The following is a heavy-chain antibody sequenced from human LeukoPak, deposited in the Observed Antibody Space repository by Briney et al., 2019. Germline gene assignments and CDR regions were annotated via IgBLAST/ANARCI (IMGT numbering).Heavy chain of an antibody. CDR3: ARHYVYYYGSGSYYRNYYYYYMDV. CDR2: INHSGST. Sequence: SETLSLTCAVYGGSFSGYYWSWIRQPPGKGLEWIGEINHSGSTNYNPSLKSRVTISVDTSKNQFSLKLSSVTAAYTAVYYCARHYVYYYGSGSYYRNYYYYYMDVWGKGTTVTISS. J-gene: IGHJ6*03. CDR1: GGSFSGYY. V-gene: IGHV4-34*01. D-gene: IGHD3-10*01.